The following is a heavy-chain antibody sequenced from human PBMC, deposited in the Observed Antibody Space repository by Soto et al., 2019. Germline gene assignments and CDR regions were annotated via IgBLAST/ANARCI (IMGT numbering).Heavy chain of an antibody. Sequence: GGALRLSCAASGFTFTNYWMSWVRQAPGKGLAWVSAISGSGGSTYYADSVKGRFTISRDNSKNTLYLQMNSLRAEDTALYYCAKVPVGATGRFDYWGQGTLVTVSS. J-gene: IGHJ4*02. V-gene: IGHV3-23*01. CDR3: AKVPVGATGRFDY. CDR2: ISGSGGST. CDR1: GFTFTNYW. D-gene: IGHD1-26*01.